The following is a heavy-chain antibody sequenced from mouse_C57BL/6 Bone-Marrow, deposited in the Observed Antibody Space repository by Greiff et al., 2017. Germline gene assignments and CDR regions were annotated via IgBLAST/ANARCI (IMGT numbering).Heavy chain of an antibody. D-gene: IGHD2-5*01. CDR1: GYAFTNYL. V-gene: IGHV1-54*01. Sequence: VKLQESGAELVRPGTSVKVSCKASGYAFTNYLIEWVKQRPGQGLEWIGVINPGSGGTNYNEKFKGKATLTADKSSSTAYMQLSSLTSEDSAVYFCALYYSNYPYYFDYWGQGTTLTVSS. J-gene: IGHJ2*01. CDR3: ALYYSNYPYYFDY. CDR2: INPGSGGT.